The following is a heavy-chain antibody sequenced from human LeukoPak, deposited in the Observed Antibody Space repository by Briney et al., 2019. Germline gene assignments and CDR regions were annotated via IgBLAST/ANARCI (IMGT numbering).Heavy chain of an antibody. CDR2: INHSGST. Sequence: SGTLSLTCAVYGGSFSGYYWSWIRQPPGKGLEWIGEINHSGSTNYNPSLKSRVTISVDTSKNQFSLKLSSVTAADTAVYYCARGGGSSSWYNYFDYWGQGTLVTVSS. V-gene: IGHV4-34*01. CDR3: ARGGGSSSWYNYFDY. J-gene: IGHJ4*02. D-gene: IGHD6-13*01. CDR1: GGSFSGYY.